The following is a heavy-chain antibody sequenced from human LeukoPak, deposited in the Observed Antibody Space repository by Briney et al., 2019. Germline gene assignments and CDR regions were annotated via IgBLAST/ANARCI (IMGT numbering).Heavy chain of an antibody. J-gene: IGHJ6*03. CDR3: ARVVTGYYYYMDV. V-gene: IGHV1-69*13. Sequence: SVKLSCKASGGTFSSYAISWVRQAPGQGLEWMGGIIPIFGTANYAQKFQGRVTITADESTSTAYMELSSLRSEDTAVYYCARVVTGYYYYMDVWGKGTTVTVSS. CDR2: IIPIFGTA. CDR1: GGTFSSYA. D-gene: IGHD5-18*01.